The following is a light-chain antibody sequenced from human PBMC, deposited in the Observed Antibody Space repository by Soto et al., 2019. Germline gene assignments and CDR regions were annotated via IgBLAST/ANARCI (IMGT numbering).Light chain of an antibody. CDR2: GAS. CDR1: LSVSSN. J-gene: IGKJ3*01. Sequence: ETVMTQSPATLSVSPGERATLSCRASLSVSSNLAWYQQRPGQAPSLLIYGASTRAAGIPARFSGSGSGTEFTLTISSLQPEDVATYYCHKYETAPFTFGPG. CDR3: HKYETAPFT. V-gene: IGKV3-15*01.